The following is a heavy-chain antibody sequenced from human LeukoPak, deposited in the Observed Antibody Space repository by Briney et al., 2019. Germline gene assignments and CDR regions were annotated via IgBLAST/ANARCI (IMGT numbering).Heavy chain of an antibody. J-gene: IGHJ4*02. CDR2: INPNSGGT. CDR1: GYTFTGYY. V-gene: IGHV1-2*07. CDR3: ARVPKGYCSSTSCRWDY. D-gene: IGHD2-2*01. Sequence: ASVTVSCKASGYTFTGYYMHWVRQAPGQGLEWMGWINPNSGGTNYAHKSQGRVNMTRDTSISTAYMELSRLRSDDTAVYYCARVPKGYCSSTSCRWDYWGQGTLVTVSS.